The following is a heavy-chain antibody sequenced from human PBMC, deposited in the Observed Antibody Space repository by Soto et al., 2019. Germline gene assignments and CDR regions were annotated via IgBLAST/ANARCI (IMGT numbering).Heavy chain of an antibody. CDR2: IIPIFGTA. CDR3: ARGHQGPNLYYDHGLAV. V-gene: IGHV1-69*12. CDR1: GGTFSSYA. J-gene: IGHJ6*02. Sequence: QVQLVQSGAEVKKPGSSVKVSCKASGGTFSSYAISWVRQAPGQGLEWMGGIIPIFGTANYAQKFQGRVTLTADESPSTADIELVSLRAEDTAVYYCARGHQGPNLYYDHGLAVWGQGATVTVSS. D-gene: IGHD2-2*01.